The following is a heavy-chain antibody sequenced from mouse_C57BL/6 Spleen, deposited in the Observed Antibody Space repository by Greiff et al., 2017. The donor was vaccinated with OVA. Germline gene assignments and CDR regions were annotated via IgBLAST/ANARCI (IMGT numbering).Heavy chain of an antibody. CDR1: GYSFTGYF. D-gene: IGHD1-1*01. CDR2: INPYNGDT. Sequence: VQLQQSGPELVKPGDSVKISCKASGYSFTGYFMNWVMQSHGKSLEWIGRINPYNGDTFYNQKFKGKATLTVDKSSSTAHMELRSLTSEDSAVYYCARPDYYGSSYGGFSYWGQGTLVTVSA. V-gene: IGHV1-20*01. J-gene: IGHJ3*01. CDR3: ARPDYYGSSYGGFSY.